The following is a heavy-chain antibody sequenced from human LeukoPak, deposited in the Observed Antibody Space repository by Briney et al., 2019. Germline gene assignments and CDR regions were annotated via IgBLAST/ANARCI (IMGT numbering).Heavy chain of an antibody. J-gene: IGHJ6*03. V-gene: IGHV3-48*04. CDR2: ISGSSSTI. D-gene: IGHD2-15*01. CDR3: ARESLGYCSGSTCYYFYMDF. Sequence: GGSLRLSCAASGFTFSSYSMNWVRQAPGKVLEWLSYISGSSSTIYYADSVKGRFTISRDNAKNSLYLQMNSLRAEDTAVYYCARESLGYCSGSTCYYFYMDFWGKGTTVTVSS. CDR1: GFTFSSYS.